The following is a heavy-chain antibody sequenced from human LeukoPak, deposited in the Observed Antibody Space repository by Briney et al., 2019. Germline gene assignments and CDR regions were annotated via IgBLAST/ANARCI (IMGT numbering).Heavy chain of an antibody. CDR3: AKLTTS. CDR1: GFTFANYA. D-gene: IGHD4-11*01. J-gene: IGHJ4*02. V-gene: IGHV3-23*01. CDR2: LSGSGDDT. Sequence: GGSLRLSCTAYGFTFANYAMNWVRQAPGKGLEWVPSLSGSGDDTSYADFVKGRFTISRDNSRDTLYLQMNSLRAEDTAVYYCAKLTTSWGQGTLVTVSS.